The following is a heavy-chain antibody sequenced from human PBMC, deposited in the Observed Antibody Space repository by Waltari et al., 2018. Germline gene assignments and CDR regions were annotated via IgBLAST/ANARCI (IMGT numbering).Heavy chain of an antibody. J-gene: IGHJ4*02. CDR2: INPSGGST. D-gene: IGHD3-22*01. V-gene: IGHV1-46*01. CDR3: ARALNPYDSTELFDY. CDR1: GYTFTSYY. Sequence: QVQLVQSGAEVKKPGASVKVSCKASGYTFTSYYMHWVRQAPGQGLEWMGIINPSGGSTSYAQKFQGRVTTTRDTSTSTVYMELSSLRSEDTAVYYCARALNPYDSTELFDYWGQGTLVTVSS.